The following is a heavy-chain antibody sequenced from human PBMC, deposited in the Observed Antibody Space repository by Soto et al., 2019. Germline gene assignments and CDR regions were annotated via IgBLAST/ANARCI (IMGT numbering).Heavy chain of an antibody. CDR2: INSDGSST. CDR1: GFTFNSYW. Sequence: RGSLRLYCAASGFTFNSYWMHWVRQAPGKGLVWVSRINSDGSSTSYADYVKGRFTISRDNAKNTLYLQMNSLRAEDTAVYYCATNTAMVSLNNWFDPWGQGT. CDR3: ATNTAMVSLNNWFDP. D-gene: IGHD5-18*01. J-gene: IGHJ5*02. V-gene: IGHV3-74*01.